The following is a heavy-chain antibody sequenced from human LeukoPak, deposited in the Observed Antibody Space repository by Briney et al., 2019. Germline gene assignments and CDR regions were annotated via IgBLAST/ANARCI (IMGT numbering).Heavy chain of an antibody. V-gene: IGHV1-18*01. J-gene: IGHJ4*02. D-gene: IGHD3-22*01. CDR3: ARDQGGYYDSSGYYYSDY. CDR2: ISAYNGNT. Sequence: ASVKVSCKASGYTFTSYGISWVRQAPGQGLEWMGWISAYNGNTNYAQKLQGRVTMTTDTSMSTAYMELRSLRSDDTAVYYCARDQGGYYDSSGYYYSDYWGQGTLVTVSS. CDR1: GYTFTSYG.